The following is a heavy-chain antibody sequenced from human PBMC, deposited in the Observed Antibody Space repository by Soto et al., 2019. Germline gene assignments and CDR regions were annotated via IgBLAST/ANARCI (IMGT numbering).Heavy chain of an antibody. CDR1: GGSISSGGYS. CDR2: IYHSGST. Sequence: QLQLQESGSGLVRPSQTLSLTCAVSGGSISSGGYSWNWIRQPPGKGLEWIGYIYHSGSTLYNPSLKSRVTISVDKSKNQFSLKPSSVTAAYTAVYYCARDQLEGNWFDPWGEGTLVTVSS. CDR3: ARDQLEGNWFDP. D-gene: IGHD1-1*01. J-gene: IGHJ5*02. V-gene: IGHV4-30-2*01.